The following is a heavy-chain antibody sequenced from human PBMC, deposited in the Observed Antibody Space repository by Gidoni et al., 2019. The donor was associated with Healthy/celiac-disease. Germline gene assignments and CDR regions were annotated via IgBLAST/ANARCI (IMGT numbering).Heavy chain of an antibody. CDR3: ARDRYSGYEGPNYYYGMDV. D-gene: IGHD5-12*01. V-gene: IGHV4-31*03. CDR2: IYYSGST. Sequence: QVQLQESCPALVQPSPTLSLTCTVSCGSISSGRYYWSWIRQHPGKGLEWIGYIYYSGSTYYNPSLKSRVTISVDTSKNQFSLKLSSVTAADTAVYYCARDRYSGYEGPNYYYGMDVWGQGTTVTVSS. CDR1: CGSISSGRYY. J-gene: IGHJ6*02.